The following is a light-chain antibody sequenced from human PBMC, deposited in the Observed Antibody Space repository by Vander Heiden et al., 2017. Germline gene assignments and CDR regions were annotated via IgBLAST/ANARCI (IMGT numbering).Light chain of an antibody. J-gene: IGLJ1*01. Sequence: QSVLTQPPSVSVAPGQTVTISCTGSSSNIGAGYDVHWYQRLPGTAPKLLIYGTSVRPSGVPDRFSGSKSGTSASLAITGLQAEDETDYFCQSYDTSLSGYVFGTGTKVTVL. CDR1: SSNIGAGYD. V-gene: IGLV1-40*01. CDR2: GTS. CDR3: QSYDTSLSGYV.